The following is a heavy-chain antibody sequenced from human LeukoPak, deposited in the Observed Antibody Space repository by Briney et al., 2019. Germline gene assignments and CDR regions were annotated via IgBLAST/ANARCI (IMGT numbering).Heavy chain of an antibody. CDR2: IYSGGST. V-gene: IGHV3-53*01. CDR3: ARDEVVNAFDI. CDR1: GFTVSSNY. D-gene: IGHD3-22*01. Sequence: PGGSLRLSCAASGFTVSSNYMSWVRQAPGKGLEWVSVIYSGGSTYYADSVKGRFTISRDNSKNTLYLRMNSLRAEDTAVYYCARDEVVNAFDIWGQGTMVTVSS. J-gene: IGHJ3*02.